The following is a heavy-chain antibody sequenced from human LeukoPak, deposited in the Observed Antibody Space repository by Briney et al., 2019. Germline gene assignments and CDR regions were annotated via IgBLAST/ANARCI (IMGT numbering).Heavy chain of an antibody. Sequence: GGSLRLSCAASGFTSSDYYMSWIRQAPGKGLEWVSYISSTSSTIYYTDSVKGRFTISRDNAKNSLYLQMNSLRAEDTAVYYCASSSGTHRRYFDYWGQGTLVTVSS. D-gene: IGHD3-10*01. J-gene: IGHJ4*02. CDR2: ISSTSSTI. CDR1: GFTSSDYY. V-gene: IGHV3-11*01. CDR3: ASSSGTHRRYFDY.